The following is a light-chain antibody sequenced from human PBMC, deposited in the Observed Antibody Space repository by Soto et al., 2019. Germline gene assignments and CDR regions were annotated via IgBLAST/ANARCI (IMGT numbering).Light chain of an antibody. CDR3: QQYNDYSWT. V-gene: IGKV1-5*01. CDR2: DVS. CDR1: QSIGDS. Sequence: DIQMTQSPSTLSASVGDRVTITCRASQSIGDSLAWYQQKPGKAPYLLISDVSSLERGVPSRFSGSGSGTEFTLTISSLQPDDVAIYYCQQYNDYSWTFGQGTKVDIK. J-gene: IGKJ1*01.